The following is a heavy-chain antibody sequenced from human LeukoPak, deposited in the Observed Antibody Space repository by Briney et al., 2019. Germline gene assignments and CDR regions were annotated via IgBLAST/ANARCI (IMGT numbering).Heavy chain of an antibody. CDR2: ITGNGGNT. D-gene: IGHD4-23*01. CDR3: AKDRGNQQLAFDY. CDR1: GFSLSTSG. J-gene: IGHJ4*02. Sequence: LTLTCTFSGFSLSTSGMCVSWVRQAPGKGLEWVAGITGNGGNTYYADSVKGRCTISRDNSKNTLYLQVDSLRADNTAVYYCAKDRGNQQLAFDYWGQGSLVTVSS. V-gene: IGHV3-23*01.